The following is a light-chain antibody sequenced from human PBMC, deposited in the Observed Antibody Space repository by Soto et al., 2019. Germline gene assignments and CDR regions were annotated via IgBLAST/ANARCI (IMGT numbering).Light chain of an antibody. V-gene: IGKV1-39*01. CDR1: QSISSY. J-gene: IGKJ3*01. CDR2: AAS. CDR3: QQSYSTLAFT. Sequence: DIQMTQSPSSLSASVGDRVTITCRASQSISSYLNWYQQKPGKAPKLLIYAASSLQSGVPSRFSGSGSWTDFTLTISSLQPEDFATYYCQQSYSTLAFTFGPGTKVDIK.